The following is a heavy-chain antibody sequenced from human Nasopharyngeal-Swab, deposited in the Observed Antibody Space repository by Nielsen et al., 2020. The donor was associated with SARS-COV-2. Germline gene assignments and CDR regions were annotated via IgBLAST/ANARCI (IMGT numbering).Heavy chain of an antibody. J-gene: IGHJ4*02. Sequence: SETLSLTCTTSGDSISNHNYYWGWIRQPPGKGLEWIGMIYYSGTTYDNPSLKSRVTISVDTSESQFSLKLNSVTAADTAVYYCARRDRYYDFWMDWGQGTLVTVSS. V-gene: IGHV4-39*01. CDR1: GDSISNHNYY. CDR2: IYYSGTT. CDR3: ARRDRYYDFWMD. D-gene: IGHD3-3*01.